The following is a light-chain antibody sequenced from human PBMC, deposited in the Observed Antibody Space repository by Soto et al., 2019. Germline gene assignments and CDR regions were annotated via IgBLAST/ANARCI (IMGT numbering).Light chain of an antibody. CDR3: QHYDILPPIT. CDR2: GAS. V-gene: IGKV3-20*01. J-gene: IGKJ4*01. Sequence: ERVLTQSPGTLSLSPGDRATLSCRASQSVSSNYLAWYQQQPGQAPRLLIYGASSRSTDIPDRFSGSGSGTDFTLTISRLEPEDFAVYYCQHYDILPPITFGGGTRVEIK. CDR1: QSVSSNY.